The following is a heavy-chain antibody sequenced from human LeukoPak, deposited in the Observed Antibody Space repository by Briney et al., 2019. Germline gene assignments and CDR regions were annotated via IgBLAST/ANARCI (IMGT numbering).Heavy chain of an antibody. CDR3: AREGVQTTVDAFDV. CDR2: ISHDGSDK. CDR1: GFTFSSNE. J-gene: IGHJ3*01. Sequence: GGSLRLSCAASGFTFSSNEMNWVRQAPGKGLEWLSVISHDGSDKNNADSVKGRFIISRDNSKNTIYLQLNSLRPEDTAMYYCAREGVQTTVDAFDVWGLGTMVIVSS. V-gene: IGHV3-30*04. D-gene: IGHD4-17*01.